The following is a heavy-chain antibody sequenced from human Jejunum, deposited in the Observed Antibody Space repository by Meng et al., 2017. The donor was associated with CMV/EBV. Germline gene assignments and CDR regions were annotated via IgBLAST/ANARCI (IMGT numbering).Heavy chain of an antibody. CDR3: ATLRRYCSSSSCFHWGY. Sequence: ISSTSYDWGWIRQPPGEGLEWIGTIYYSGTTYYNPSLKSRVTISIETSKNQFSLKLSSVTAADTAVYYCATLRRYCSSSSCFHWGYWGQGTVVTVSS. V-gene: IGHV4-39*07. J-gene: IGHJ4*02. CDR2: IYYSGTT. D-gene: IGHD2-15*01. CDR1: ISSTSYD.